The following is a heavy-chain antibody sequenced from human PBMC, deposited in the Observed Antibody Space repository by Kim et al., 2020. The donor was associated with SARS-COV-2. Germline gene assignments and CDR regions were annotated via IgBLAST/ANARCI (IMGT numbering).Heavy chain of an antibody. Sequence: SETLSLTCTVSGGSISSGGYYWSWIRQHPGKGLEWIGYIYYSGSTYYNPSLKSRVTISVDTSKNQFSLKLSSVTAADTAVYYCERFAYYYDSSGSSVGYFDYWGQGTRVTVSS. V-gene: IGHV4-31*03. D-gene: IGHD3-22*01. CDR2: IYYSGST. CDR3: ERFAYYYDSSGSSVGYFDY. CDR1: GGSISSGGYY. J-gene: IGHJ4*02.